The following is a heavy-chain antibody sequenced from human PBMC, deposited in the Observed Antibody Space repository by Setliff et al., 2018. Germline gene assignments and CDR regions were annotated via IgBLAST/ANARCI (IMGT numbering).Heavy chain of an antibody. V-gene: IGHV4-4*08. CDR3: ARESATIGEFPLYYFDK. CDR2: FHTGGAT. J-gene: IGHJ4*02. D-gene: IGHD3-10*01. Sequence: SETLSLTCTVSGDSINYYYWTWIRQPPGKGLEWIGHFHTGGATDYNLSLKSRVTISLDSSKNQFSLRLSSVTAADAAVYFCARESATIGEFPLYYFDKWGQGIPVTVSS. CDR1: GDSINYYY.